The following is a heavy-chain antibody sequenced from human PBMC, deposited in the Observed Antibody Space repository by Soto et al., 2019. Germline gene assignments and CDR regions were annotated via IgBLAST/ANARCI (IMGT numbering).Heavy chain of an antibody. V-gene: IGHV1-18*01. CDR2: ISAYNGNT. CDR1: GYSFTTYG. J-gene: IGHJ6*02. CDR3: AREGPAPYSYYGMDV. Sequence: QVQLVQSGGEVKKPGASVKVSCKTSGYSFTTYGISWVRQAPGQGLEWMGWISAYNGNTNYAQKLQDRVTMTTDTSTSTAYMQLRSLSSDDTAVYYCAREGPAPYSYYGMDVWGQGSTVTVSS.